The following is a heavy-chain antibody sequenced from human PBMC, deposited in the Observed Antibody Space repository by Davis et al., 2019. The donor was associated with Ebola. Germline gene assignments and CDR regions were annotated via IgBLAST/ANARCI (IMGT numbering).Heavy chain of an antibody. J-gene: IGHJ3*02. D-gene: IGHD1-20*01. CDR3: ASLRRTITGMDDGFDI. CDR1: GNSYTSYW. V-gene: IGHV5-51*01. Sequence: GGSLRLSCEGSGNSYTSYWIGWVRQKPGKGLEWMGIIYTGDSDTRYSPSFRGQVTISADKSITTAYLKWSSLKASDTAMYYCASLRRTITGMDDGFDIWGQGTMVTVSS. CDR2: IYTGDSDT.